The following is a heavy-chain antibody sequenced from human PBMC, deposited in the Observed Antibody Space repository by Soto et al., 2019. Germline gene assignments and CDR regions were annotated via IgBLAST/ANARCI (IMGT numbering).Heavy chain of an antibody. CDR1: GFTFSSYG. CDR3: AKDLKYQLLFGYYYGMDV. D-gene: IGHD2-2*01. Sequence: GSLRLSCAASGFTFSSYGMHWVRQAPGKGLEWVAVISYDGSNKYYADSVKGRFTISRDNSKNTLYLQMNSLRAEDTAVYYCAKDLKYQLLFGYYYGMDVWGQGTTVTVSS. J-gene: IGHJ6*02. CDR2: ISYDGSNK. V-gene: IGHV3-30*18.